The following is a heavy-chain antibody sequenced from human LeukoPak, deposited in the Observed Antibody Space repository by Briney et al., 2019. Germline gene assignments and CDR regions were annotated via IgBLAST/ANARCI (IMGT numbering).Heavy chain of an antibody. CDR2: ISYDGINK. D-gene: IGHD7-27*01. CDR1: GFTFSNYA. V-gene: IGHV3-30-3*01. J-gene: IGHJ4*02. CDR3: ARARLGSFDY. Sequence: GGSLRLSCAASGFTFSNYAMHWVRQAPGKGLEWVTVISYDGINKYYADSVKGRFTISRDNSKNTLYLQMNSLRAEDTAVYYCARARLGSFDYWGQGTLVTVPS.